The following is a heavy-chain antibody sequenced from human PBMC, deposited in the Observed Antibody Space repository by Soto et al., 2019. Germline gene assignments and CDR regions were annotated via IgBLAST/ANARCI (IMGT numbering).Heavy chain of an antibody. CDR3: AKQMGTWGDTATDF. V-gene: IGHV3-23*01. Sequence: GGSLRLSCVAPDFSFTHHAMTLVRLAPGKGLQWVAALSHDGGNIYYRDSVRGRFTISRDNSKNTLYLQMHSLKAEDTAVYFCAKQMGTWGDTATDFWGQGNQVTVSS. CDR2: LSHDGGNI. J-gene: IGHJ4*02. D-gene: IGHD2-21*01. CDR1: DFSFTHHA.